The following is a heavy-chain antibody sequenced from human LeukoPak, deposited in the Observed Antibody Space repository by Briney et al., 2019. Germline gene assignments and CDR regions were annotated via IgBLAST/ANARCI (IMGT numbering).Heavy chain of an antibody. V-gene: IGHV3-66*01. CDR1: GFTVSSTH. CDR2: IYSGGAA. Sequence: GGSLRLSCAASGFTVSSTHMGWVRQAPGKGLEWVSVIYSGGAAYYPDSVKGRFTISIDLSKNTLYLQMHDLRAEDTAVYYCARVAVAYFDYWGQGTLVTVSS. J-gene: IGHJ4*02. CDR3: ARVAVAYFDY. D-gene: IGHD6-19*01.